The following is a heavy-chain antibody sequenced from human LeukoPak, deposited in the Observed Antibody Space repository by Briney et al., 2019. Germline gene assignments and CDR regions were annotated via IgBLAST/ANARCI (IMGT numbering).Heavy chain of an antibody. D-gene: IGHD6-19*01. CDR2: ISYDGSNK. CDR1: GFTFSSYA. Sequence: PGGSLRLSCAASGFTFSSYAMHWVRQAPGKGLEWVAVISYDGSNKYYADSVKGRFTISRDNPKNTLYLQMNSLRAEDTAVYYCARVPSPYSSGWDAFDYWGQGTLVTVSS. CDR3: ARVPSPYSSGWDAFDY. V-gene: IGHV3-30-3*01. J-gene: IGHJ4*02.